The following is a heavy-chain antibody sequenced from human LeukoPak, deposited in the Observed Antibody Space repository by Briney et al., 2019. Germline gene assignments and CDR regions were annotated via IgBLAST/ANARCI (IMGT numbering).Heavy chain of an antibody. Sequence: GESLQISCKGSGYSFTSYWIGWVRPMPGKGLEWMGIIYPGDSGTRYSPSFQGQVTISADKSISTAYLQWSSLKASDTAMYYCARHLTYASAWYCPDYWGQGTLVTVSS. CDR1: GYSFTSYW. CDR2: IYPGDSGT. V-gene: IGHV5-51*01. CDR3: ARHLTYASAWYCPDY. D-gene: IGHD6-19*01. J-gene: IGHJ4*02.